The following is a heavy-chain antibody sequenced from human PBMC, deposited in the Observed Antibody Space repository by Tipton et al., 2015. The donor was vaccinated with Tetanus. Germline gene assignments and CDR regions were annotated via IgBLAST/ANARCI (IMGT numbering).Heavy chain of an antibody. J-gene: IGHJ6*02. Sequence: SLRLSCAASGFTFSSYSMNWVRQAPGKGLEWVSSISSSSSYIYYADSVKGRFTISRDNAKNSLYLQMNSLRAEDTAVYYCARVWDVQSYQLLSGYYGMDVWGQGTTVTVSS. V-gene: IGHV3-21*01. CDR2: ISSSSSYI. CDR3: ARVWDVQSYQLLSGYYGMDV. D-gene: IGHD2-2*01. CDR1: GFTFSSYS.